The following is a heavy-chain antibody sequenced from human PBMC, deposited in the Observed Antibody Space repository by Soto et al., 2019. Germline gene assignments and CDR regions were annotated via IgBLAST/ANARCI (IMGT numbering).Heavy chain of an antibody. V-gene: IGHV1-8*01. CDR3: ARVWGGGTGY. D-gene: IGHD3-16*01. Sequence: QVQLVQSGAEVKKPGASVKVSCKASGYTFTSYDINWVRQATGQGLEWLGWMHPNSGDTGYAQKFQGRVTMTRNTSTSPAYVELSSLRSDDTAVYCCARVWGGGTGYWGQGTLVTVSS. J-gene: IGHJ4*02. CDR1: GYTFTSYD. CDR2: MHPNSGDT.